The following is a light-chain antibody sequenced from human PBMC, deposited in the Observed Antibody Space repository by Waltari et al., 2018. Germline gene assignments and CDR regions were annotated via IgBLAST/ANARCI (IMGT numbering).Light chain of an antibody. CDR2: DAS. CDR3: QQYNNWPAGKGT. J-gene: IGKJ1*01. Sequence: EIVMTQSPATLSVSPGERATLSCRASQSVSSNLAWYQQKRGLAPRLLIYDASTRATGVPARFSGGGSGTEFTLTISSLQTEDIAVYYCQQYNNWPAGKGTFGQGTKVEI. CDR1: QSVSSN. V-gene: IGKV3-15*01.